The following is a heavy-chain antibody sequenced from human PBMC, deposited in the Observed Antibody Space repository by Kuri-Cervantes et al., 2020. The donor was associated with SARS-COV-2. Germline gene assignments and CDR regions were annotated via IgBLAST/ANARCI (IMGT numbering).Heavy chain of an antibody. CDR3: ARSREQLVNGLEYFQL. CDR2: IYYSGST. J-gene: IGHJ1*01. CDR1: GGSISSSSYY. D-gene: IGHD1-26*01. V-gene: IGHV4-39*01. Sequence: SETLSLTCTVSGGSISSSSYYWGWIRQPPGKGLEWIGSIYYSGSTYYNPSLKSRVTISVDTSKNQFSLKLTSVTAADTAVHSCARSREQLVNGLEYFQLWGQGTLVTVSS.